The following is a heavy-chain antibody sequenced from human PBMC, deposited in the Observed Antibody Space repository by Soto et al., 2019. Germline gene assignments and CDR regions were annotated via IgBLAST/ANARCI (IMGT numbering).Heavy chain of an antibody. CDR1: GFTFSSYG. Sequence: QVQLVESGGGVVQPGRSLRLSCAASGFTFSSYGMHWVRQAPGKGLEWVAVIWYDGSNKYYADSVKGRFTISRDNSKNMLDLQMNSLRAEDTAVYYCSRDSADKIENWGQGTLVTVSS. CDR3: SRDSADKIEN. J-gene: IGHJ4*02. V-gene: IGHV3-33*01. CDR2: IWYDGSNK.